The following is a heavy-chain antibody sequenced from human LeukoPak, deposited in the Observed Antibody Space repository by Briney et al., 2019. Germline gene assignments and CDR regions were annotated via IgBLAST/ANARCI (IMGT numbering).Heavy chain of an antibody. CDR1: GFTFSSYG. CDR2: IRYDGSNK. Sequence: PGGSLRLSCAASGFTFSSYGMHWVRQAPGKGLEWVAFIRYDGSNKYYADSVKGRFTISRDNSKNMLYLQMNSLRAEDTAVYYCAKFGRYSSSWFDYWGQGTLVTVSS. J-gene: IGHJ4*02. V-gene: IGHV3-30*02. D-gene: IGHD6-13*01. CDR3: AKFGRYSSSWFDY.